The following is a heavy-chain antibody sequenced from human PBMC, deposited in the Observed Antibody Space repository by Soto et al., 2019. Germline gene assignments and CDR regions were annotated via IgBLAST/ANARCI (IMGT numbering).Heavy chain of an antibody. J-gene: IGHJ6*02. D-gene: IGHD2-15*01. V-gene: IGHV4-34*01. Sequence: QVQLQQWGAGLLKPSETLSLTCAVYGGSFSGYYWSWIRQPPRKGLEWIGEINHSGSTNYNPSLKGRVTISVDTSKNQLSLKLSCLNAADAAVYYCARGGWYYYYGMDVWGQGTTVTVSS. CDR3: ARGGWYYYYGMDV. CDR2: INHSGST. CDR1: GGSFSGYY.